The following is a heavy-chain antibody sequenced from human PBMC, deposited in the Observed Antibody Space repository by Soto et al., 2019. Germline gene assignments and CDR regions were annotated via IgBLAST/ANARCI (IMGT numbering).Heavy chain of an antibody. D-gene: IGHD5-18*01. V-gene: IGHV1-46*01. Sequence: QVQLVQSGAEVKKPGASVRVSCKASGYTFTHYYIHWVRQAPGQGLEWMGIINPNGGITTYAQKFRAGFSMTRDTSPSTVYLELSSLRSEDSAVYYCATYVNSAMAFDSWGQGTLVTVSS. CDR2: INPNGGIT. CDR3: ATYVNSAMAFDS. J-gene: IGHJ4*02. CDR1: GYTFTHYY.